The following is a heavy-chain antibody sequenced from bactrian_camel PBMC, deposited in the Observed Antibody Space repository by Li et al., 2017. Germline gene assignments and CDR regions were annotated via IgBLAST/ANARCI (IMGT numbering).Heavy chain of an antibody. CDR3: AAGQAEGRWCPVEATTSEFGY. J-gene: IGHJ6*01. CDR1: GYAWQAYC. D-gene: IGHD6*01. V-gene: IGHV3S63*01. CDR2: IDNDGTT. Sequence: HVQLVESGGGTVESGGSLRLSCVVTGYAWQAYCLGWFRQAPGKEREEVAHIDNDGTTHYVDSVKGRFTISQDYAKNTVYLQMDSLKPEDTAMYYCAAGQAEGRWCPVEATTSEFGYRGQGTQVTVS.